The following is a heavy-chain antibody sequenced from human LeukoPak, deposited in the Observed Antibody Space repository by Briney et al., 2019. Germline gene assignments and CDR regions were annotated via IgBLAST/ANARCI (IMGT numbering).Heavy chain of an antibody. CDR2: INHSGST. J-gene: IGHJ6*02. V-gene: IGHV4-34*01. D-gene: IGHD2-15*01. CDR3: GGLPSLHYYGMDV. CDR1: GGSFSGYY. Sequence: PSETLSLTCAVYGGSFSGYYWSWIRQPPGKGLEWIGEINHSGSTNYNPSLKGRVTISVDTSKNQFSLKLSSVTAADTAVYYCGGLPSLHYYGMDVWGQGTTVTVSS.